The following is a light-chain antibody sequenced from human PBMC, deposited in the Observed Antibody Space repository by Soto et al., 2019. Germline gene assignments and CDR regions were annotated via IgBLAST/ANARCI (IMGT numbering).Light chain of an antibody. CDR3: CSYAGSDTMI. V-gene: IGLV2-23*01. CDR2: EAS. J-gene: IGLJ2*01. Sequence: QSALTQPASVSGSPGQSITISCTGTSSNVGSYNLVSWYQQHPGEAPKLMIYEASKGPSGVSNRFSGSKSGNTASLTISGLQAEDEADYYCCSYAGSDTMIFGGGTKLTVL. CDR1: SSNVGSYNL.